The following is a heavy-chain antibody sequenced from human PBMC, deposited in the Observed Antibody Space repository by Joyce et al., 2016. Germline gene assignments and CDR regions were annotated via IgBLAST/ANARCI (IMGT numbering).Heavy chain of an antibody. V-gene: IGHV3-21*01. CDR1: GFTFSSYS. J-gene: IGHJ4*02. CDR3: ARSSYTNGIFDY. CDR2: ISSSSSYI. Sequence: EVQLVESGGGLVKPGGSLRLSCAASGFTFSSYSRSWVRQAPVKVWEWVASISSSSSYIKYTDSVKGRFTISRGNAKDALYLQMNSLRVEYTAVYYCARSSYTNGIFDYWGQGALVTVSS. D-gene: IGHD2-8*01.